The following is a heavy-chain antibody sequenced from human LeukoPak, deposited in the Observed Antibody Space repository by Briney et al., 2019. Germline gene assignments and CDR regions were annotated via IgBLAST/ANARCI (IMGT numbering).Heavy chain of an antibody. Sequence: GESLKISCKGSGYRFTSYWIGWVRQMPGKGLEWMGIIYPGDSDTRYSPSFQGQVTISADKSISTAYLQWSSLKASDTAMYYCARVVFDSSFGETYYFDYWGQGTLVTVSS. CDR1: GYRFTSYW. D-gene: IGHD6-6*01. CDR2: IYPGDSDT. V-gene: IGHV5-51*01. J-gene: IGHJ4*02. CDR3: ARVVFDSSFGETYYFDY.